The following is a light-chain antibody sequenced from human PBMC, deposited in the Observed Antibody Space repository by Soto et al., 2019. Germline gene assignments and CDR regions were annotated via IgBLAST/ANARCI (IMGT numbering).Light chain of an antibody. CDR2: GAS. CDR1: QSVSSD. J-gene: IGKJ1*01. Sequence: EIVMTQSPVTLSVSPGERATLSCRASQSVSSDLAWYHQKPGQAPRLLIYGASTRATGIPARFSGSGSGSDFTLTISRLEPEDFATYYCQKSYSTPWKCGQGIKGDIK. CDR3: QKSYSTPWK. V-gene: IGKV3-15*01.